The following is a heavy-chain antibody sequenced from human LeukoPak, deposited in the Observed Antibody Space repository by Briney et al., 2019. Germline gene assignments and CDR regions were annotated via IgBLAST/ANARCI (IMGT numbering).Heavy chain of an antibody. CDR2: ISSSSSYI. J-gene: IGHJ6*04. CDR3: ARDIPVRMHLWFGLDV. V-gene: IGHV3-21*01. Sequence: GGSLRLSCAASGFTFSSYSMNWVRQAPGKGLEWVSSISSSSSYIYYTDSVKGRFTISRDNAKNSLYLQMNSLRAEDTAVYYCARDIPVRMHLWFGLDVWGRGTTVTVSS. CDR1: GFTFSSYS. D-gene: IGHD3-10*01.